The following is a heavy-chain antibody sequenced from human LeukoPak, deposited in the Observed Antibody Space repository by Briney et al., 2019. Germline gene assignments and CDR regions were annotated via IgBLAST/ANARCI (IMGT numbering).Heavy chain of an antibody. CDR2: IYYSGST. V-gene: IGHV4-39*07. Sequence: SETLSLTCTVSGGSISSSSYYWGWIRQPPGKGLEWIGSIYYSGSTYYNPSLKSRVTISVDTSKNQFSLKLSSVTAADTAVYYCARERRAGTGDYYYMDVWGKGTTVTISS. J-gene: IGHJ6*03. D-gene: IGHD6-13*01. CDR1: GGSISSSSYY. CDR3: ARERRAGTGDYYYMDV.